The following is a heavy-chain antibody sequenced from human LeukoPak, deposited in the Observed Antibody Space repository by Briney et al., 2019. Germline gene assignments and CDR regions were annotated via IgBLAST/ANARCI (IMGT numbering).Heavy chain of an antibody. CDR2: INHSGST. J-gene: IGHJ5*02. CDR3: ARGPRWFDP. V-gene: IGHV4-34*01. Sequence: SETLSLTCAVYGGSFSGYYWSWTRQPPGKGLEWIGEINHSGSTNYNPSLKSRVTISVDTSKNQFSLKLSSVTAADTAVYYCARGPRWFDPWGQGTLVTVSS. CDR1: GGSFSGYY.